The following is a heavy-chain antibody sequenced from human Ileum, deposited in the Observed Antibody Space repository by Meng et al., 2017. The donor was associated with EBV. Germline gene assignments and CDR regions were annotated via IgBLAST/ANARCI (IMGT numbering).Heavy chain of an antibody. D-gene: IGHD3-10*01. J-gene: IGHJ4*02. CDR3: ARGTGADY. V-gene: IGHV1-69*06. CDR2: IIPALGTP. Sequence: QGQLVRSGPECKKLCASGNVSWNASGSTFSVYGITWQRQAPGQGLEWMGGIIPALGTPKYARKFQDRLTITADKSTSTGYMELHSLTSNDTAVYFCARGTGADYWGQGTLVTVSS. CDR1: GSTFSVYG.